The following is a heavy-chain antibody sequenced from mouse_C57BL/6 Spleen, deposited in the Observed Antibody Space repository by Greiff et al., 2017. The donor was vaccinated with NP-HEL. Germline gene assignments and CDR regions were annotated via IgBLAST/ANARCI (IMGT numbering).Heavy chain of an antibody. CDR2: INPNNGGT. Sequence: EVQLQQSGPELVKPGASVKISCKASGYTFTDYYMNWVKQSHGKSLEWIGDINPNNGGTSYNQKFKGKATLTVDKSSSTAYMELRSLTSEDSAVYYCARGGFNWDRGFDYWGQGTTLTVSS. V-gene: IGHV1-26*01. D-gene: IGHD4-1*01. CDR3: ARGGFNWDRGFDY. J-gene: IGHJ2*01. CDR1: GYTFTDYY.